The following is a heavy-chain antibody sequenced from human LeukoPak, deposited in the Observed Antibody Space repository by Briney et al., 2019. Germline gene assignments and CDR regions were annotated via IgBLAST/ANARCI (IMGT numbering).Heavy chain of an antibody. CDR1: GYTFTSYG. CDR2: ISAYNGNT. V-gene: IGHV1-18*01. CDR3: ARDGGYCSSTSCYPRAFDI. Sequence: GASVKVSCKASGYTFTSYGISWVRQAPGQGLERMGWISAYNGNTNYAQKLQGRVTMTTDTSTSTAYMELRSLRSDDTAVYYCARDGGYCSSTSCYPRAFDIWGQGTMVTVSS. D-gene: IGHD2-2*01. J-gene: IGHJ3*02.